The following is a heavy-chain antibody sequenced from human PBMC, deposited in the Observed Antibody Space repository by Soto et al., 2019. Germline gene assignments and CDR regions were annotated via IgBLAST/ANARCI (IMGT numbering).Heavy chain of an antibody. CDR1: GFTFSSYA. J-gene: IGHJ4*02. CDR2: ISGSGGST. V-gene: IGHV3-23*01. Sequence: LRLSCAASGFTFSSYAMSWVRQAPGKGLERVSGISGSGGSTYYADSVEGRFTISRDNSKNTLYLQMNSLRAEDTAVYYCAKDPPGDFWSGYPFDYWGQGTLVTVSS. D-gene: IGHD3-3*01. CDR3: AKDPPGDFWSGYPFDY.